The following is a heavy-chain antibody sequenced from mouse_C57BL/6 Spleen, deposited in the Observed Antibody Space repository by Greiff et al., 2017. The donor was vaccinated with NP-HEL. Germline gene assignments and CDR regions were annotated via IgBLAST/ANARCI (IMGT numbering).Heavy chain of an antibody. D-gene: IGHD3-1*01. V-gene: IGHV1-50*01. J-gene: IGHJ2*01. Sequence: QVQLQQPGAELVKPGASVKLSCKASGYTFTSYWMQWVKQRPGQGLGWIGEIDPSDSYTTFNQKFKGRATLTVEQSSNTANMQLSSLTSEDSSVYYCARSGGTAQATDYWGQGTTLTVSS. CDR3: ARSGGTAQATDY. CDR2: IDPSDSYT. CDR1: GYTFTSYW.